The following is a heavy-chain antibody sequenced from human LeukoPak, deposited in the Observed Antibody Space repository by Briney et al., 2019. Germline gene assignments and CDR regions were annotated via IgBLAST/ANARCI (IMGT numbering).Heavy chain of an antibody. CDR1: GYTFTSYG. D-gene: IGHD3-9*01. CDR2: ISAYNGNT. CDR3: ARDARPYYDILTGYLPFDY. Sequence: ASVKVSCKASGYTFTSYGISWVRQAPGQGLEWMGWISAYNGNTSYAQKLQGRVTMTTDTSTSTAYMELRSLRSDDTAVYYCARDARPYYDILTGYLPFDYWGQGTLVTVSS. J-gene: IGHJ4*02. V-gene: IGHV1-18*01.